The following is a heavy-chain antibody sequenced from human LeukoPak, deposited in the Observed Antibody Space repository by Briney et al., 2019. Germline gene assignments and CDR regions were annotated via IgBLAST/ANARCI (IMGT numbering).Heavy chain of an antibody. CDR1: GFSFSDYS. CDR3: ARDRWHYGSGSGFFDY. Sequence: QPGVSLRLSCTASGFSFSDYSMNWVRQAPGKGLEWVSYIRSSTSIIFYAESVKGRFTVSRDNAKNSLYLHMNSLRAEDTAVYYCARDRWHYGSGSGFFDYWGQGTLVTVSS. J-gene: IGHJ4*02. D-gene: IGHD3-3*02. V-gene: IGHV3-48*01. CDR2: IRSSTSII.